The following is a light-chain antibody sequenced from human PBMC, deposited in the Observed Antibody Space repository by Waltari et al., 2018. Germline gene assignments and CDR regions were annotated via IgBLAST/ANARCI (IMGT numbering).Light chain of an antibody. J-gene: IGKJ4*01. CDR1: QSLLHSNGYTY. CDR3: MQALQTPPA. Sequence: DIVMTKSPLSLPVTPGEPASISCMSSQSLLHSNGYTYLDWYLQKPGQSPQLLIYLGSNRASGVPDRFSGSGSGTDFTLKISRVEAEDVGVYYCMQALQTPPAFGGGTKVEIK. V-gene: IGKV2-28*01. CDR2: LGS.